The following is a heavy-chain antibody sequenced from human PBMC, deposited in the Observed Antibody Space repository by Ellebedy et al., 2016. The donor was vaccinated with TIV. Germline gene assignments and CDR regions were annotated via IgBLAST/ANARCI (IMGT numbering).Heavy chain of an antibody. Sequence: PGGSLRLSCKGSGYSFTSYWIGWVRQRPGKGLEWMGRIYPGDSVIRYSPAFQSQVTISADKSISIVYLQWSSLKASDTAIYYCARRGTTGGYGMDVWGQGTTVTVSS. CDR3: ARRGTTGGYGMDV. D-gene: IGHD1-1*01. J-gene: IGHJ6*02. CDR2: IYPGDSVI. V-gene: IGHV5-51*01. CDR1: GYSFTSYW.